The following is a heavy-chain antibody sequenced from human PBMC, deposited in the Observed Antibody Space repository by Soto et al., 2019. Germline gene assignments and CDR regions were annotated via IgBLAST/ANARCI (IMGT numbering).Heavy chain of an antibody. CDR3: ASSGSRGIGAFDI. D-gene: IGHD3-22*01. J-gene: IGHJ3*02. Sequence: QLQLQESGSGLVKASQTLSLTCAVSGGSISSGGYSWSWIRQPPGKGLEWIGYIYHGSTYYNPSPXXRXXISIDRSKTQFSLKLSSVTAADTAVYYCASSGSRGIGAFDIWGQGTMVTVSS. CDR1: GGSISSGGYS. CDR2: IYHGST. V-gene: IGHV4-30-2*01.